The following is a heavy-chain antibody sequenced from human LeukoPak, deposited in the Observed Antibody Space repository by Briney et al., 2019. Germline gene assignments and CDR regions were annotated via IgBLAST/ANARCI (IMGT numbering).Heavy chain of an antibody. CDR1: GFTFSTYI. D-gene: IGHD4-17*01. Sequence: AGGPLRLSCAASGFTFSTYIMNWVRQTPGKGLEWVSSIGTSTSYIYYADSVKGRFTISRDNAKNSLYLEMNSLRAEDTAVYYCAKGRTVTTPFDYWGQGTLVTVSS. CDR2: IGTSTSYI. CDR3: AKGRTVTTPFDY. V-gene: IGHV3-21*01. J-gene: IGHJ4*02.